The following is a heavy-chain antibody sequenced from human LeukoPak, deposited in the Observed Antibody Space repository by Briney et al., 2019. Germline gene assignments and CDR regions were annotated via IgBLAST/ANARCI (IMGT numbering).Heavy chain of an antibody. CDR1: GFSFSSYG. CDR2: ISYDEGNK. Sequence: GGSLRLSCAASGFSFSSYGMHWVRQAPGKGLEWVAVISYDEGNKYYADSVKGRFTISRDNTKNTLYLQMNSLRAEDTAMYYCARDYIVGYCSGGSCYFFDNWGQGTLVTVSS. V-gene: IGHV3-30*03. J-gene: IGHJ4*02. CDR3: ARDYIVGYCSGGSCYFFDN. D-gene: IGHD2-15*01.